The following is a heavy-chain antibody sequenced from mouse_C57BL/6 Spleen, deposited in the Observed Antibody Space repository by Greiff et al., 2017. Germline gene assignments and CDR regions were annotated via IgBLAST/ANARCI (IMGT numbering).Heavy chain of an antibody. V-gene: IGHV1-4*01. CDR1: GYTFTSYT. Sequence: QVQLQQSGAELARPGASVKMSCKASGYTFTSYTMHWVKQRPGQGLEWIGYINPSSGYTKYKQKFKDKATLTADKSSSPAYMQLSSLTSADSAVYYNAREEPGGYWGQGTPLTVSS. CDR3: AREEPGGY. CDR2: INPSSGYT. J-gene: IGHJ2*01.